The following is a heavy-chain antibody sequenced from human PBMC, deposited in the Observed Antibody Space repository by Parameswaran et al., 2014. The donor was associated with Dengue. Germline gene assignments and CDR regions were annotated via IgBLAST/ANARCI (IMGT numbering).Heavy chain of an antibody. J-gene: IGHJ6*02. V-gene: IGHV4-59*13. CDR2: IYDSGST. D-gene: IGHD3-9*01. Sequence: ESLKISCSVSGGSISGYFWSWIRQPPEKGLEWIGYIYDSGSTNYNPSLKSRVTISADTSKNQFSLKLRSVTAADTAMYYCARLPYFDWSSGDYYYYDGMDVWGQGTTVTVSS. CDR1: GGSISGYF. CDR3: ARLPYFDWSSGDYYYYDGMDV.